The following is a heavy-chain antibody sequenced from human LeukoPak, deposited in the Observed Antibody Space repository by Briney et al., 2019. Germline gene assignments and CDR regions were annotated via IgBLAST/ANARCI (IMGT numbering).Heavy chain of an antibody. Sequence: SVKVSCKASGVTFSSYAISWVRQAPGQGLEWMGGIIPIFGTANYAQKFQGRVTITADKSTSTAYMELSSLRSEDTAVYYCARDGAMVRGVIITNSGWFDPWGQGTLVTVSS. J-gene: IGHJ5*02. CDR3: ARDGAMVRGVIITNSGWFDP. CDR2: IIPIFGTA. CDR1: GVTFSSYA. D-gene: IGHD3-10*01. V-gene: IGHV1-69*06.